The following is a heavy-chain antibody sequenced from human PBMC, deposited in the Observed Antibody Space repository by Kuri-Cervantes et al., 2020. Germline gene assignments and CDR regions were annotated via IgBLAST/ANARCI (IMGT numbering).Heavy chain of an antibody. V-gene: IGHV3-30*18. CDR1: GFTFSSYG. Sequence: GGSLKISCAASGFTFSSYGMHWVRQAPGKGLEWVAVISYDGSNKYYADSVKGRFTISRDNSKNTLYLQMNSLRAEDTAVYYCAKVSRSGYYFDYWGQGTLVTVSS. CDR2: ISYDGSNK. CDR3: AKVSRSGYYFDY. D-gene: IGHD3-10*01. J-gene: IGHJ4*02.